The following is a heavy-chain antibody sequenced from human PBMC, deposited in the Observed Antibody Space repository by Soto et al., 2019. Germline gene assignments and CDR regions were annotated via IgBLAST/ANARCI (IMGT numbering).Heavy chain of an antibody. CDR1: GYTFTGYY. D-gene: IGHD3-10*01. Sequence: ASVKVSCKASGYTFTGYYMHWVRQAPGQGLEWMGWINPNSGGTNYAQKFQGWVTMTRDTSISTAYMELSRLRSDDTAVYCCARADVVGYYYGSGSPNWFDPWGQGTLVTVSS. CDR3: ARADVVGYYYGSGSPNWFDP. CDR2: INPNSGGT. V-gene: IGHV1-2*04. J-gene: IGHJ5*02.